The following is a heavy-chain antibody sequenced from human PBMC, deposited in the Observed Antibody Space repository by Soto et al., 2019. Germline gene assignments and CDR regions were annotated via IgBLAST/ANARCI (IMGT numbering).Heavy chain of an antibody. Sequence: PGGSLRLSCAASGFTFSAYVMSWVRQAPGKGLEWVSSITSSGGGTYYADSVKGRFTVSRDNSKNTLYLQMDSLRAEDTAVYYCAKGEVRGIIPSYFDYWGLGTLVTVSS. D-gene: IGHD3-10*01. J-gene: IGHJ4*02. CDR3: AKGEVRGIIPSYFDY. CDR2: ITSSGGGT. CDR1: GFTFSAYV. V-gene: IGHV3-23*01.